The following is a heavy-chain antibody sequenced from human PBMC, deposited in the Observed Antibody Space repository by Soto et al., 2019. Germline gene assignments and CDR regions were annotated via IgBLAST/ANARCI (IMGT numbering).Heavy chain of an antibody. CDR2: IKSKTDGGTT. Sequence: GGSLRLSXAASGFTFSNAWMSWVRQAPGKGLEWVGRIKSKTDGGTTDYAAPVKGRFTISRDDSKNTLYLQMNSLKTEDTAVYYCTTGYCTNGVCYIFDYWGQGTLVTVSS. CDR1: GFTFSNAW. J-gene: IGHJ4*02. D-gene: IGHD2-8*01. V-gene: IGHV3-15*01. CDR3: TTGYCTNGVCYIFDY.